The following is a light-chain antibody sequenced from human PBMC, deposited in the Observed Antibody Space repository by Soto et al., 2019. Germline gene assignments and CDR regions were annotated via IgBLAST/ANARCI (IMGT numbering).Light chain of an antibody. CDR3: FSYAGAGTFV. Sequence: QSALTQPASVSGSPGQSITISCTGTSSDIGNYNLVSWFQQHPGKAPKLFIYEVNRRPSGVSDRLSGSKSANTASLTISGLQAEDEADYYCFSYAGAGTFVFGTGTKVTVL. V-gene: IGLV2-23*02. CDR2: EVN. CDR1: SSDIGNYNL. J-gene: IGLJ1*01.